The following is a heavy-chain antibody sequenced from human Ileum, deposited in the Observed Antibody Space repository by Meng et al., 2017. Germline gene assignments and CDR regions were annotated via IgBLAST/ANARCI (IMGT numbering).Heavy chain of an antibody. CDR2: IYHTGGT. J-gene: IGHJ4*02. Sequence: QVQLQESGPGLGKPSGNLPLTCAVSGGSVSISNRWTWVRQPPGKGLEWIGEIYHTGGTNYNPSLKRRVTISVDKSKNQFSLEVTSVTAADTAVYYCARVRCASVSCYGDSYFDYWGQGILVTVSS. CDR1: GGSVSISNR. D-gene: IGHD2-15*01. CDR3: ARVRCASVSCYGDSYFDY. V-gene: IGHV4-4*02.